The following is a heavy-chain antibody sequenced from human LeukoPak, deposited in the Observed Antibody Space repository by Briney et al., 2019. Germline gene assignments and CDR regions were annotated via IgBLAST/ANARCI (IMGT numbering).Heavy chain of an antibody. V-gene: IGHV1-46*01. CDR2: INPSGGST. Sequence: GASVKVSCKASGYTFTSYYMHWVRQAPGQGLEWMGIINPSGGSTSYAQKFQGRVTMTRDTSTSTVYMELSSLRSEDTAVYYCARASGNIAAYYYYYMDVWGKGTTVTVSS. J-gene: IGHJ6*03. D-gene: IGHD6-13*01. CDR3: ARASGNIAAYYYYYMDV. CDR1: GYTFTSYY.